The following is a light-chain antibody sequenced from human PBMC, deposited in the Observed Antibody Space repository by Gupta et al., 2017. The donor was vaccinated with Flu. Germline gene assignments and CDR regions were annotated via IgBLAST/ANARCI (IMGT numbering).Light chain of an antibody. V-gene: IGLV3-21*02. CDR3: QVWDSSAKQKV. CDR1: NVGNKV. CDR2: DDS. Sequence: NNVGNKVVHWYQQKPGQAPVLVVYDDSDRPAGIPDRFSSSNSGNTATLTITRVEAGDEADYYCQVWDSSAKQKVFGGGTKLTVL. J-gene: IGLJ3*02.